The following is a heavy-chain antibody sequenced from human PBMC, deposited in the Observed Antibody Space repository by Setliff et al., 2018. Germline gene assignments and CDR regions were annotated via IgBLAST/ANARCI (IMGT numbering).Heavy chain of an antibody. V-gene: IGHV1-8*01. J-gene: IGHJ3*02. CDR2: MNPNSGNT. Sequence: ASVKVSCKASGYTFTSYDINWVRQATGQGLEWMGWMNPNSGNTGYAQKFQGRVTMTRNTSISTAYMELSSLRSEDTAVYYCATDHMPASGTSAFDIWGQGTVVTVSS. D-gene: IGHD6-13*01. CDR3: ATDHMPASGTSAFDI. CDR1: GYTFTSYD.